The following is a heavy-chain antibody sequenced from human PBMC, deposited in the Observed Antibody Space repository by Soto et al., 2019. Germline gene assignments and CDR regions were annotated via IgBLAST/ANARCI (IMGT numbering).Heavy chain of an antibody. CDR3: ARGGYSNSSGYY. Sequence: SETLSLTCAVYGGSFSGYYWSWIRQPPGKGLEWIGEINHSGSTNYNPSLKSRVTISVDTSKNHFSLKLSSVTAADTAVYYCARGGYSNSSGYYWGQGTLVTVSS. V-gene: IGHV4-34*01. J-gene: IGHJ4*02. D-gene: IGHD6-6*01. CDR2: INHSGST. CDR1: GGSFSGYY.